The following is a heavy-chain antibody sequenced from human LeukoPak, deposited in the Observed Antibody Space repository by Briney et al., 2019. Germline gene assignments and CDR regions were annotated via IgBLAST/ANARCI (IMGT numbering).Heavy chain of an antibody. D-gene: IGHD2-15*01. CDR2: ISGSGGNT. V-gene: IGHV3-23*01. CDR3: AKGGYCSGGTCYLGSFDI. Sequence: GGSLRLSCAASGFTFSSYAMSWVRQAPGKGLEWVSAISGSGGNTYYADSVKGRFTISRDNSKNTLYLQMKSLRAEDTAVYYCAKGGYCSGGTCYLGSFDIWGLGTMVTVSS. J-gene: IGHJ3*02. CDR1: GFTFSSYA.